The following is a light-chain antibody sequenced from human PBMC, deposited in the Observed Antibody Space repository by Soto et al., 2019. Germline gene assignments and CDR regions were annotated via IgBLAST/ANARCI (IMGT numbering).Light chain of an antibody. Sequence: DIVMTQSPDSLAVSLGERATINCKSSQTVLYSSNNNNYLAWYQQKPRQPPKLLIYWASNRDCGVPDRFSGSGSGTDFTLTISSLQAEDVAVYYCQQYYTTPFTFGPGTKVHIK. CDR2: WAS. V-gene: IGKV4-1*01. CDR1: QTVLYSSNNNNY. CDR3: QQYYTTPFT. J-gene: IGKJ3*01.